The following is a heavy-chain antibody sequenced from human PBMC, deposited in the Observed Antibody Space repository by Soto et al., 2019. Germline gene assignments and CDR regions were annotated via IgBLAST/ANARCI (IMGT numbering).Heavy chain of an antibody. CDR1: GGSISSYY. V-gene: IGHV4-59*01. D-gene: IGHD3-22*01. J-gene: IGHJ5*02. Sequence: QVQLQESGPGLVKPSETLSLTCTVSGGSISSYYWNWIRQPPGKGLEWIGYIYYSDRINYNPSLKMLGIISIDTSNKQFSLTLSPVTAAYTAVYYWAIGYNDTSCYSLGPWGQGTLVTVSS. CDR3: AIGYNDTSCYSLGP. CDR2: IYYSDRI.